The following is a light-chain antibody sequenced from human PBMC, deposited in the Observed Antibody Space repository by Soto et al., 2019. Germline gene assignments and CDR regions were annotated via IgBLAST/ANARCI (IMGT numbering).Light chain of an antibody. CDR1: SSDVGGYDY. Sequence: QSALTQPASVSGSPGQSITISCTGSSSDVGGYDYVSWYQQLPGKAPKLMISEVSNRPSGVSDRFSGSKSDNTASLTISGLQAEDEADYYCSSYTRTLTLVFGTGTKVTVL. J-gene: IGLJ1*01. V-gene: IGLV2-14*01. CDR2: EVS. CDR3: SSYTRTLTLV.